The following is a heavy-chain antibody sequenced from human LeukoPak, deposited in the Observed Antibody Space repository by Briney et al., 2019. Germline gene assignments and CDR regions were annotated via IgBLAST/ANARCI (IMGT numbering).Heavy chain of an antibody. CDR2: ISSSGSTI. Sequence: GGSLRLSCAASGFTFSSYEMNWVRQAPGKGLEWVSYISSSGSTIYYADSVKGRFTISRDNAKNSLYLQMNSLRAEDTAVYYCARTSLFDKDGYSTFDYWGQGTLVTVSS. D-gene: IGHD5-24*01. CDR1: GFTFSSYE. CDR3: ARTSLFDKDGYSTFDY. V-gene: IGHV3-48*03. J-gene: IGHJ4*02.